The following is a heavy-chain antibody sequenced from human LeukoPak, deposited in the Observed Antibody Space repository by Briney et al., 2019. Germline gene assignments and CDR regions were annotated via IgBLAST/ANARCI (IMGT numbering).Heavy chain of an antibody. CDR1: GFTFEDYA. CDR2: ISWNSRTI. V-gene: IGHV3-9*01. J-gene: IGHJ4*02. D-gene: IGHD1-26*01. CDR3: VKGVGVNKGYYFDH. Sequence: GRSLRLSRAASGFTFEDYAMHWVRQAPGKGLEWVSTISWNSRTIGYADSVRGRFTISRDNAKNSLYLQMNSLTVEDRALYYCVKGVGVNKGYYFDHWGQGSLVTVSS.